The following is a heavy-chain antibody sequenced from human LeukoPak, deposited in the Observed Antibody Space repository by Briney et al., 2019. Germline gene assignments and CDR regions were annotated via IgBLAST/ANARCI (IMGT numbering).Heavy chain of an antibody. Sequence: GGSLRLSCAASGFTFSSYGMHWVRQAPGKGLEWVAVISYDGSNKYYADSVKGRFTISRDNSKNTLYLQMNSLRAEDTAVYYCAKEGVVVAAGFYFDHWGQGTLVTVSS. J-gene: IGHJ4*02. CDR2: ISYDGSNK. D-gene: IGHD2-15*01. V-gene: IGHV3-30*18. CDR1: GFTFSSYG. CDR3: AKEGVVVAAGFYFDH.